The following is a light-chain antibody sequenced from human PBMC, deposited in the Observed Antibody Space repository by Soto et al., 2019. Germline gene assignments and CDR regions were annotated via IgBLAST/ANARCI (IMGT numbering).Light chain of an antibody. J-gene: IGKJ1*01. CDR3: HQTYGTTRT. V-gene: IGKV1-39*01. CDR2: AAS. CDR1: QSIGKY. Sequence: DIQMTQSPSSLSASVGDRVTITCRASQSIGKYLNWYQQKPGEAPNLLIYAASILQSGVPSRFSGSSSGTDLTLTITSLQPEDFATYYCHQTYGTTRTFGQGTKVEIK.